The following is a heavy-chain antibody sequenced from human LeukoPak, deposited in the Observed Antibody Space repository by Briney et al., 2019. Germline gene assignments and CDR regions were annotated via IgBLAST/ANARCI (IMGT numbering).Heavy chain of an antibody. CDR2: FYYSGST. CDR3: ARCSALYSSSWDRSNDAFDI. Sequence: SETLSLTCTVSGGSISSGNYYWSWIRQHPGKGLEWIGYFYYSGSTYYNPSLKSRVTISVDTSKNQFSLKLSSVSAADTAVYYCARCSALYSSSWDRSNDAFDIWGQGTMVTVSS. V-gene: IGHV4-31*03. D-gene: IGHD6-6*01. CDR1: GGSISSGNYY. J-gene: IGHJ3*02.